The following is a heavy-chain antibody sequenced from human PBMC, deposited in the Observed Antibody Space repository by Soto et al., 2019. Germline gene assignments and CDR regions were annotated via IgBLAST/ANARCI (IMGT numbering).Heavy chain of an antibody. CDR1: GGSISSSNW. D-gene: IGHD3-10*01. V-gene: IGHV4-4*02. Sequence: SETLSLTCAVSGGSISSSNWWSWIRQPPGKGLEWIGEINHSGSTNYNPSLKSRVTISVDTSKNQFSLKLSSVTAADTAVYYCARGLRITMVRGGGDYYYGMDVWGQGTTVTVSS. CDR2: INHSGST. J-gene: IGHJ6*02. CDR3: ARGLRITMVRGGGDYYYGMDV.